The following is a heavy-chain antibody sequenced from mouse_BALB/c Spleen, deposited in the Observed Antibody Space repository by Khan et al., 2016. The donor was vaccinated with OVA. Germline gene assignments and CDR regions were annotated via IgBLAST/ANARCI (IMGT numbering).Heavy chain of an antibody. CDR2: ISSGDST. CDR3: ARDYGFAY. Sequence: EVELVESGGGLVKPGGSLKLSCAASGFTFSNYAMSWVRQSPEKRLEWVASISSGDSTYYPDSVKGRFTISRDNARNILYLQMSSLRSEDTAMYYGARDYGFAYWGQGTMVTVSA. CDR1: GFTFSNYA. J-gene: IGHJ3*01. D-gene: IGHD1-1*01. V-gene: IGHV5-6-5*01.